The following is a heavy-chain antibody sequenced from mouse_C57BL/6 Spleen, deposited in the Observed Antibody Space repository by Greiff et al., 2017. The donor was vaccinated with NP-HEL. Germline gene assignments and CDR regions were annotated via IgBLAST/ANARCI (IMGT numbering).Heavy chain of an antibody. J-gene: IGHJ2*01. CDR2: IDPNSGGT. D-gene: IGHD1-1*01. CDR3: ARSGNYGSSYSYYFDY. CDR1: GYTFTSYW. V-gene: IGHV1-72*01. Sequence: QVHVKQPGAELVKPGASVKLSCKASGYTFTSYWMHWVKQRPGRGLEWIGRIDPNSGGTKYNEKFKSKATLTVDKPSSTAYMQLSSLTSEDSAVYYCARSGNYGSSYSYYFDYWGQGTTLTVSS.